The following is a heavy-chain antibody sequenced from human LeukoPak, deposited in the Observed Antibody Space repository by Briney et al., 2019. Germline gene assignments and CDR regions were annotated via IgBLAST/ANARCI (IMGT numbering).Heavy chain of an antibody. J-gene: IGHJ4*02. CDR2: ISAYNGNT. CDR3: AVQTAAPGEFDY. Sequence: ASVKVSCKASGYTFTSYGISWVRQAPGQGLEWMGWISAYNGNTNYAQKLQGRVTVTTDTSTSTAYMELRSLRSDDTAVYYCAVQTAAPGEFDYWGQGTLVTVSS. V-gene: IGHV1-18*01. CDR1: GYTFTSYG. D-gene: IGHD6-13*01.